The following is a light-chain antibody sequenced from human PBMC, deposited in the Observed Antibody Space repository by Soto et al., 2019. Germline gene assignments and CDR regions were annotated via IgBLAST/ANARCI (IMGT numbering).Light chain of an antibody. CDR3: QLSYGLLWT. CDR2: ASS. V-gene: IGKV1-39*01. Sequence: DIEMTQSPSSLSASVGDSITITCRASHSVRRNLNWYQQKPGKAPELLIYASSTLQPGVPFRFIGSGSGTDFSLAISSVHPEYFANYFCQLSYGLLWTFGQGTKVE. J-gene: IGKJ1*01. CDR1: HSVRRN.